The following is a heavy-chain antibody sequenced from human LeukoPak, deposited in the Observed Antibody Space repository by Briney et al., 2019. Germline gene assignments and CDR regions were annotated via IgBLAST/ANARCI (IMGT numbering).Heavy chain of an antibody. CDR2: TYYRSKWYN. Sequence: SQTLSLTCAISGDSVSSNSAAWNWIRQSPSRGLEWLGRTYYRSKWYNDYAVSVKSRITINPDTSKNQFSLQLNSVTPEDTAVYYCAREGRWSSSPDTGYYYMDVWGKGTTVTISS. CDR1: GDSVSSNSAA. J-gene: IGHJ6*03. V-gene: IGHV6-1*01. D-gene: IGHD6-6*01. CDR3: AREGRWSSSPDTGYYYMDV.